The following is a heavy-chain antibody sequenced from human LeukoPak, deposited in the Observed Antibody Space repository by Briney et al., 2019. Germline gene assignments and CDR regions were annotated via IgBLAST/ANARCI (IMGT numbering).Heavy chain of an antibody. D-gene: IGHD2-2*01. CDR3: ARDAVYCSSTSCPLGY. Sequence: SVKVSCKASGGTFSSYAISWVRQTPGQGLEWMGGIIPIFGTANYAQKFQGRVTITTVESTSTAYMELSSLRSEDTAVYYCARDAVYCSSTSCPLGYWGQGTLVTVSS. J-gene: IGHJ4*02. CDR2: IIPIFGTA. V-gene: IGHV1-69*05. CDR1: GGTFSSYA.